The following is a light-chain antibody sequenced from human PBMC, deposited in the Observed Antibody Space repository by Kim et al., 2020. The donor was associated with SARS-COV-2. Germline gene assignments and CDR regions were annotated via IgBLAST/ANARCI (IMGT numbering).Light chain of an antibody. CDR2: QDS. V-gene: IGLV3-1*01. CDR3: QAWDSSTVV. CDR1: KLGDKY. Sequence: VSPGQTASITCSGDKLGDKYACWYKQKPGQSPVLVIYQDSKRPSGIPERFSGSNSGNTATLTISGTQAMDEADYYCQAWDSSTVVFGGGTQLTVL. J-gene: IGLJ2*01.